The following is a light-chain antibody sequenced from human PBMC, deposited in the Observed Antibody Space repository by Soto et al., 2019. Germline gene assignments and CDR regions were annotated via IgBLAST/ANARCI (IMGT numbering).Light chain of an antibody. Sequence: DIQRTKYPSSLSASVGDRVTMACLAVQSISSYLNWYQQKPGKAPELLIYAASTLQSGVPSRFSGSGSGTDFTLTISRLEPEDFAMYYCQQYSASPRTFGHRTK. CDR2: AAS. CDR3: QQYSASPRT. J-gene: IGKJ2*01. V-gene: IGKV1-39*01. CDR1: QSISSY.